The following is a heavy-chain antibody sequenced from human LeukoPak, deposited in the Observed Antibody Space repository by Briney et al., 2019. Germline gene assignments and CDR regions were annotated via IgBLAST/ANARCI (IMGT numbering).Heavy chain of an antibody. D-gene: IGHD1-26*01. V-gene: IGHV4-34*01. CDR1: GGSFSGYY. J-gene: IGHJ3*02. CDR3: ARDRVGATEGAFDI. CDR2: INHSGST. Sequence: SETLSLTCAVYGGSFSGYYWSWIRQPPGKGLEWIGEINHSGSTNYKPSLKSRVTISVDKSKNQFSLMLTSVTAADTAMYYCARDRVGATEGAFDIWGQGTMVTVSS.